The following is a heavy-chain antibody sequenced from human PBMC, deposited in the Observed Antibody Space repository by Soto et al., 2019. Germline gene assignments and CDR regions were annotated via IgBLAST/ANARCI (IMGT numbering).Heavy chain of an antibody. Sequence: QLQLQESGSGLVKPSQTLSLTCAVSGGSISSGGYSWSWIRQPPGKGLEWIGYIYHSGSTYYNPSLKSRVTISVDRSKNQFSLKLRSVTAADTAVYYCARQADDYGDYGYWFDPWGQGTLVTVSS. V-gene: IGHV4-30-2*01. CDR2: IYHSGST. CDR3: ARQADDYGDYGYWFDP. D-gene: IGHD4-17*01. CDR1: GGSISSGGYS. J-gene: IGHJ5*02.